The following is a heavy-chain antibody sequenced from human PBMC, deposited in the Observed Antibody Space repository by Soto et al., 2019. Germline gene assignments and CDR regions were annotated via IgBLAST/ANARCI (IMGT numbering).Heavy chain of an antibody. CDR2: IDPVDSDD. CDR3: ASRALDPSGHYCTYNWFDS. CDR1: GYIFTKHW. J-gene: IGHJ5*01. V-gene: IGHV5-51*01. Sequence: GESLKISCQGSGYIFTKHWIARVREKPGKGLEWIGIIDPVDSDDRYSPSFEGQVTISVDKSNNTAFLRWDKLQTSDTATYLCASRALDPSGHYCTYNWFDSWGQGTQVTVSS. D-gene: IGHD3-22*01.